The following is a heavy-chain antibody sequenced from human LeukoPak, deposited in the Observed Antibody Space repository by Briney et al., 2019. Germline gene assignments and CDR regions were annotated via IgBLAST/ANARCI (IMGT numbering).Heavy chain of an antibody. CDR3: GRDPNGDYFGAFEF. V-gene: IGHV3-23*01. CDR1: GFTFSTYA. CDR2: INAGGGET. J-gene: IGHJ3*01. D-gene: IGHD4-17*01. Sequence: GGSLRLSCAASGFTFSTYAMTWVRQAAEKGLEWVSIINAGGGETYYADSVKGRFTIPRDNSKNTLYLQMNSLRVEDTAVYYCGRDPNGDYFGAFEFWGQETLVTVSA.